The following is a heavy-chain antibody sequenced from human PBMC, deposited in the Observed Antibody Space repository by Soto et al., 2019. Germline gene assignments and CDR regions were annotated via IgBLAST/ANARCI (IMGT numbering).Heavy chain of an antibody. V-gene: IGHV5-10-1*01. Sequence: PGESLKISCKGSGYSLTSYWISWVRQMPGKGLEWMGRIDPSDSYTNYSPSFQGHVTISADKSISTAYLQWSSLKASDTAMYYCARRPETYGSGSYYGMDVWGQGTTVTVSS. CDR1: GYSLTSYW. J-gene: IGHJ6*02. CDR3: ARRPETYGSGSYYGMDV. CDR2: IDPSDSYT. D-gene: IGHD3-10*01.